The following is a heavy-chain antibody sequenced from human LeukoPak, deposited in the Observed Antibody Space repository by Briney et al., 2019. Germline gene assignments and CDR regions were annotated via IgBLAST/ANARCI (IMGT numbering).Heavy chain of an antibody. Sequence: ASVKVSCKASGYSFTDYLMHWVRQAPGQGLEWIGRINPSSGGTNYGQKFQGRVTMTRDTSITTAYMEVSRLTSDDTAVYYCARQGIGALDYWGQGTLVTVSS. CDR1: GYSFTDYL. V-gene: IGHV1-2*06. CDR2: INPSSGGT. CDR3: ARQGIGALDY. J-gene: IGHJ4*02. D-gene: IGHD1-26*01.